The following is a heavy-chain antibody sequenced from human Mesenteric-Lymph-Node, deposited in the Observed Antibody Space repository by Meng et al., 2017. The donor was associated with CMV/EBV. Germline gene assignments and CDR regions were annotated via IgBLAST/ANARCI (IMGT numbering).Heavy chain of an antibody. Sequence: GESLKISCAASGFTFDDYGMSWVRQAPGKGLEWVSGINWNGGSTGYADSVKGRFTISRDNAKNTLYLQMNSLRAEDTALYYCAKAVSSSWLVNWFDPWGQGTLVTVSS. V-gene: IGHV3-20*04. CDR3: AKAVSSSWLVNWFDP. J-gene: IGHJ5*02. CDR2: INWNGGST. D-gene: IGHD6-13*01. CDR1: GFTFDDYG.